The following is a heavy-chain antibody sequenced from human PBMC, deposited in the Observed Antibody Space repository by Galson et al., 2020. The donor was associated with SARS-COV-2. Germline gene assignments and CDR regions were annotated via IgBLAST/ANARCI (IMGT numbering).Heavy chain of an antibody. D-gene: IGHD5-18*01. J-gene: IGHJ6*03. CDR3: ATSIPPLLQLWTYYYYYHMEV. Sequence: SVNVSCKASGGTFSSYAISLVRQAPGQGLEWMGGSISIFGTANYAQKFQGRVTITADESTSTAYMELSSLRSEDTAVYYCATSIPPLLQLWTYYYYYHMEVWGKGTTVTVSS. CDR2: SISIFGTA. V-gene: IGHV1-69*13. CDR1: GGTFSSYA.